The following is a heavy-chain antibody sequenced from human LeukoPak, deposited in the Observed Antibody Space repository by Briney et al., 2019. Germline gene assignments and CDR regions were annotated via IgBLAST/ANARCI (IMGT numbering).Heavy chain of an antibody. D-gene: IGHD3-16*02. V-gene: IGHV3-48*04. CDR3: ARADDYVWGSYRYGPFDC. CDR1: GFPFTSYS. CDR2: ISSSSSTI. Sequence: PGGSLRLSCAASGFPFTSYSMNWVRQAPGKGLEWVSYISSSSSTIYYADSVEGRFTISRDNAKNSLYLQMNSLRAEDTAVYYCARADDYVWGSYRYGPFDCWGQGTLVTVSS. J-gene: IGHJ4*02.